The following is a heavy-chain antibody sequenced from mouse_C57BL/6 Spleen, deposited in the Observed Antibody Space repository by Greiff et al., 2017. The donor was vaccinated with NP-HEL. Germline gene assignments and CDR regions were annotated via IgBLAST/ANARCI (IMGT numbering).Heavy chain of an antibody. CDR2: ILPGSGST. CDR1: GYTFTGYW. J-gene: IGHJ4*01. Sequence: QVQLKQSGAELMKPGASVKLSCKATGYTFTGYWIEWVKQRPGHGLEWIGEILPGSGSTNYNEKFKGKATLTADKSSSTAYMQLNSLTSEDSAVYFCASSYGYYYAMDYWGQGTSVTVSS. V-gene: IGHV1-9*01. CDR3: ASSYGYYYAMDY. D-gene: IGHD1-1*01.